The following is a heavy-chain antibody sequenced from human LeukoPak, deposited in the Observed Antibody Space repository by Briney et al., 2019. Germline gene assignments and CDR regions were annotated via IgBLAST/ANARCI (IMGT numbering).Heavy chain of an antibody. J-gene: IGHJ4*02. D-gene: IGHD3-22*01. V-gene: IGHV5-51*01. Sequence: GESLKISCKGSGYSFTSYWIGWGRQMPGKGLEWMGIIYPGDSDTRYSPSFQGQVTISADKSISTAYLQWSSLKASDTAMYYCARQWLNAGILFDYWGQGTLVTVSS. CDR1: GYSFTSYW. CDR3: ARQWLNAGILFDY. CDR2: IYPGDSDT.